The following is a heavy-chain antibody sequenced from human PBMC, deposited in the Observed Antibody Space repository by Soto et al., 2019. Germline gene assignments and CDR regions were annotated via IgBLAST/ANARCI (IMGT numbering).Heavy chain of an antibody. Sequence: GASVKVSCKASGFTFTSSAVQWVRQARGQRLEWIGWIVVGSGNTNYAQKFQERVTITRDMSTSTAYMELSSLRSEDTAVYYCAAGYSSSSKNYYFDYWGQGTLVTVSS. D-gene: IGHD6-13*01. V-gene: IGHV1-58*01. CDR1: GFTFTSSA. J-gene: IGHJ4*02. CDR3: AAGYSSSSKNYYFDY. CDR2: IVVGSGNT.